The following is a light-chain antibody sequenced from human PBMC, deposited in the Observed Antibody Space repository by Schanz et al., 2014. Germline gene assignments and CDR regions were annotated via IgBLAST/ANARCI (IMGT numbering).Light chain of an antibody. CDR1: RTVLYSSHNKNY. J-gene: IGKJ3*01. V-gene: IGKV4-1*01. CDR2: WAS. Sequence: DIVMTQSPDSLAVSLGERATINCKSSRTVLYSSHNKNYLAWYQQKPGQPPRLLIYWASTRESGVPDRFTGSGSGTDFTLTISNLQAEDVAVYYCQQYDSTPGTFGPGTKVDIK. CDR3: QQYDSTPGT.